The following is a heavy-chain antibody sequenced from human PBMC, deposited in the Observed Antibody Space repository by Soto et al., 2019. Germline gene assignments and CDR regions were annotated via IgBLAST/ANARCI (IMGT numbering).Heavy chain of an antibody. CDR1: GFTFSTCW. J-gene: IGHJ4*02. D-gene: IGHD1-26*01. V-gene: IGHV3-7*01. CDR2: INQDGSER. CDR3: VKDTRGSY. Sequence: EVQLVESGGGLVQPGGSLRLSCAGSGFTFSTCWMMWVRQAPGKGLEWVANINQDGSERDYVDSVKGRVTMSRENAKNSLYLQMNSLRAEDTAVYYCVKDTRGSYWCQGTLVTVSS.